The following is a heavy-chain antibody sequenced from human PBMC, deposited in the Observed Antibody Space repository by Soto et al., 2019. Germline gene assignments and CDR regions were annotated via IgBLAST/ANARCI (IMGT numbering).Heavy chain of an antibody. D-gene: IGHD3-3*01. V-gene: IGHV5-51*01. Sequence: PGESLKISCKGSGYSFTSYWIGWVRQMPGKGLEWMGIIYPGDSDTRYSPSFQGQVTISADKSISTAYLQWSSLKASDTAMYYCARELYYDFWSGEHYGMDVWGQGTTVTVSS. CDR3: ARELYYDFWSGEHYGMDV. CDR1: GYSFTSYW. J-gene: IGHJ6*02. CDR2: IYPGDSDT.